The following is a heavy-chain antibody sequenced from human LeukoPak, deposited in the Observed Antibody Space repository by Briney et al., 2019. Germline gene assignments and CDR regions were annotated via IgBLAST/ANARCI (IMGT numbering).Heavy chain of an antibody. CDR3: ITDDYYDSSGYYPLGDF. Sequence: KPGGSLRLSCAASGFTFSKTWMSWVRQAPGKGLEWLGRIKSKTDGETIDYAAPVRGRFTISRDDSKNTLYLQMNSLKTEDTAVYYCITDDYYDSSGYYPLGDFWGQGTLVTVSS. CDR1: GFTFSKTW. D-gene: IGHD3-22*01. CDR2: IKSKTDGETI. V-gene: IGHV3-15*01. J-gene: IGHJ4*02.